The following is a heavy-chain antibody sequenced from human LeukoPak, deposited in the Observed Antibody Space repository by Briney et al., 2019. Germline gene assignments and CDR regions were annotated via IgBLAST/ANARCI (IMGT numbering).Heavy chain of an antibody. Sequence: PGGSLRLSCAASGFTFSSYEMNWVRQAPGKGLEWVSYISSSGSTIYYADSVKGRFTISRDNAKNSLYLQMNSLRAEDTAVYYCARDLCDEQQLESCHWYFDLWGRGTLVTVSS. V-gene: IGHV3-48*03. D-gene: IGHD6-13*01. CDR2: ISSSGSTI. CDR3: ARDLCDEQQLESCHWYFDL. J-gene: IGHJ2*01. CDR1: GFTFSSYE.